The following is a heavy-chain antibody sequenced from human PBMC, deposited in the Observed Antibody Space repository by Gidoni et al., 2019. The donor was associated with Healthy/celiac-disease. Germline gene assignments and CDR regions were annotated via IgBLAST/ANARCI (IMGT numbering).Heavy chain of an antibody. CDR3: ARERGYSYGYFAADFDY. Sequence: QVQLVQSGAEVTKPGSSVKVYCKASEGTFSSYAISWVRQAPGQGLEWMGGIIPIFVTANYAQKFQGRVTITADESTSKADMELSSLRSEDTAVYYCARERGYSYGYFAADFDYWGQGTLVTVSS. J-gene: IGHJ4*02. CDR1: EGTFSSYA. D-gene: IGHD5-18*01. V-gene: IGHV1-69*01. CDR2: IIPIFVTA.